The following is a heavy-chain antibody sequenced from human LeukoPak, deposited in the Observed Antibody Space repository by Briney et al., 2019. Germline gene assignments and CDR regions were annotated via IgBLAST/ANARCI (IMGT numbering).Heavy chain of an antibody. V-gene: IGHV1-3*03. J-gene: IGHJ6*03. Sequence: ASVKVSCKASGYTFTSYAMHWVRRAPGQRLEWMGWINAGNGNTKYSQEFQGRVTITGDTAASTAYMELSSLRSEDMAVYYCARDGAAAGPNPGDYYYYMVVWGKGTTVTVSS. CDR1: GYTFTSYA. CDR2: INAGNGNT. CDR3: ARDGAAAGPNPGDYYYYMVV. D-gene: IGHD6-13*01.